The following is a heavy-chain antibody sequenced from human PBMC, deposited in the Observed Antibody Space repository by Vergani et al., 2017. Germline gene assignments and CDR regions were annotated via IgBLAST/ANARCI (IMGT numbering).Heavy chain of an antibody. CDR2: IYPGDSDT. Sequence: VQLVQSGAEVKKPGESLKISCKGSGYSFTSYWIGWVRQMPGKGLEWMGIIYPGDSDTRYSPSFQGQVTISADKSISTAYLQWSSLKASDTAMYYCARQGSAGGIYYYYYGMDVWGQGTTVTVSS. CDR3: ARQGSAGGIYYYYYGMDV. J-gene: IGHJ6*02. D-gene: IGHD2-15*01. V-gene: IGHV5-51*01. CDR1: GYSFTSYW.